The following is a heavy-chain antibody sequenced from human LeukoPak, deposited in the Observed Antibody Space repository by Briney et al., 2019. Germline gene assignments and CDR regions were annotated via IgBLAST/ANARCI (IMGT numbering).Heavy chain of an antibody. CDR2: IYYSGST. CDR3: ASWGGIVLMVNY. V-gene: IGHV4-39*01. D-gene: IGHD2-8*01. J-gene: IGHJ4*02. CDR1: GGSISSSSYY. Sequence: NPSETLSLTCTVSGGSISSSSYYWGWIRQPPGKGLEWIGSIYYSGSTYYNPSLKSRVTISVDTSKNQFSLKLSSVTAADTAVYYCASWGGIVLMVNYWGQGTLVTVSS.